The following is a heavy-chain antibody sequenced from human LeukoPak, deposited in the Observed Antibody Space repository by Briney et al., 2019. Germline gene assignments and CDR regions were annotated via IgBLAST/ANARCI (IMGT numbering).Heavy chain of an antibody. D-gene: IGHD2-15*01. CDR2: TYYRSKWYT. CDR1: GDSVSSNRAA. V-gene: IGHV6-1*01. J-gene: IGHJ6*02. Sequence: SQTLSLTFAISGDSVSSNRAAWNWIRQSPSRGLEWLGRTYYRSKWYTEYTLYVKSRISIKPDTSKNQFSLQLNSVTPEDTAVYYCARAVGFDNGMDVWGQGTTVTVSS. CDR3: ARAVGFDNGMDV.